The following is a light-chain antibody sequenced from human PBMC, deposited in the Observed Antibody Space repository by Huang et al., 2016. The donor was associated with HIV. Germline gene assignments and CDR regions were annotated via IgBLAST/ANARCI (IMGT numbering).Light chain of an antibody. CDR1: QSVFTN. CDR2: GAS. V-gene: IGKV3-15*01. J-gene: IGKJ2*01. Sequence: EVLMTQSPATLSVSPGERAILSCRASQSVFTNLAWYQQKPGQVPRLLIFGASTRATGIPARFSGSGSVTEFTLTISSLQSEDFAVYYCQQYNNWPPNTFGQGTKLEIK. CDR3: QQYNNWPPNT.